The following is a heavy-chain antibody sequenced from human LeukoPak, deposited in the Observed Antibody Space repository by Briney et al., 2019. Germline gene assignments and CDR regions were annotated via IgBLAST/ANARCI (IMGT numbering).Heavy chain of an antibody. CDR2: ISYDGSNK. Sequence: AGGSLRLSCAASGFTFSSYAMHWVCQAPGKGLEWVAVISYDGSNKYYADSVKGRFTISRDNSKNTLYLQMNSLRAEDTAVYYCARDAYCSGGSCRRRGVFDYWGQGTLVTVSS. D-gene: IGHD2-15*01. V-gene: IGHV3-30*04. J-gene: IGHJ4*02. CDR3: ARDAYCSGGSCRRRGVFDY. CDR1: GFTFSSYA.